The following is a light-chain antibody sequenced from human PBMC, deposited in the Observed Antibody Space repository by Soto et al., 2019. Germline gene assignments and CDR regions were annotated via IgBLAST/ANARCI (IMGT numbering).Light chain of an antibody. CDR2: SAS. V-gene: IGKV3-20*01. CDR3: EQDAGSPRT. J-gene: IGKJ1*01. CDR1: QNLGTLY. Sequence: EIVLTQSPGTLSLSPGERGTLSCRASQNLGTLYLAWFQQKSGQAPRLLIYSASRRATGIPDRFTGSGSGTDFNLTINRVEPEDFAVYFCEQDAGSPRTFGQGTKVEIK.